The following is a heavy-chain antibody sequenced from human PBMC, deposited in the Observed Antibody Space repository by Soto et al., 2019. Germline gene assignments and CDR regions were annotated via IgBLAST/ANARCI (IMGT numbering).Heavy chain of an antibody. Sequence: EVLLVESGGGLVQPGGSLRLSCVASGITISDYRMSWVRQVPGKGPEWVARIKNDGSVTSYADSVKGRFSISRDNAKKTLYLQMHSLRVEDTAVYYCVRSDWFYPWGQGTQVTVSS. CDR3: VRSDWFYP. J-gene: IGHJ5*02. V-gene: IGHV3-74*01. CDR2: IKNDGSVT. CDR1: GITISDYR.